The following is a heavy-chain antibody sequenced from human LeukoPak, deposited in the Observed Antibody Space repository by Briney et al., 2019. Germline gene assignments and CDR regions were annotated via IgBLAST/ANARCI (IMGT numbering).Heavy chain of an antibody. D-gene: IGHD2-2*01. V-gene: IGHV1-24*01. J-gene: IGHJ5*02. CDR2: FDPEDGET. CDR3: ATRLPAAMGNWFDP. Sequence: GASVKVSCKVSGYTLTELSMHWVRQAPGKGLEWMGGFDPEDGETIYARKFQGRVTMTEDTSTDTAYMELSSLRSEDTAVYYCATRLPAAMGNWFDPWGQGTLVTVSS. CDR1: GYTLTELS.